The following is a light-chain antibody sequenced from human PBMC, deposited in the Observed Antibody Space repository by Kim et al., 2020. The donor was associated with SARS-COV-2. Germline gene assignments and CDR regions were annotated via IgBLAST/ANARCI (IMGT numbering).Light chain of an antibody. Sequence: QSALTQPASVSGSPGQSITISCTGTSNDIGGYNYVSWYQQHPGKAPKLMIYDVSKRPSGVSNRFSGSKSGNTASLTISGLQAEDEADYYCSSYTSSSTVVFGGGTPDRP. J-gene: IGLJ2*01. V-gene: IGLV2-14*01. CDR2: DVS. CDR1: SNDIGGYNY. CDR3: SSYTSSSTVV.